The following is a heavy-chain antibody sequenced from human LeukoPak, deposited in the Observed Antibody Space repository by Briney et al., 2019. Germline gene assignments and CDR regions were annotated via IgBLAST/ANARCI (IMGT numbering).Heavy chain of an antibody. CDR2: IIPILGIA. Sequence: SVTVSCKASGGTFSSYAISWVRQAPGQGLEWMGRIIPILGIANYAQKFQGRVTITADESTSTAYMELSSLRSEDTAVYYCARLNGRVTWFDPWGQETLVTVSS. V-gene: IGHV1-69*04. D-gene: IGHD2-21*02. CDR3: ARLNGRVTWFDP. J-gene: IGHJ5*02. CDR1: GGTFSSYA.